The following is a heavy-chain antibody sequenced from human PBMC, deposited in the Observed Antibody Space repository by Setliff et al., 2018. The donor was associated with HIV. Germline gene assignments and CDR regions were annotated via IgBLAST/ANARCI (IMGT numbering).Heavy chain of an antibody. CDR1: GFTFSSYA. CDR3: ARDGGYSGHQWFGDAFDI. Sequence: GGSLRLSCAASGFTFSSYAMHWVRQAPGKGLEWVAVISYDGSNKYYGDSVKGRFTISRDNSKNTLYLQMNSLRAEDTAVYFCARDGGYSGHQWFGDAFDIWGQGTMVTVSS. D-gene: IGHD5-12*01. V-gene: IGHV3-30*04. CDR2: ISYDGSNK. J-gene: IGHJ3*02.